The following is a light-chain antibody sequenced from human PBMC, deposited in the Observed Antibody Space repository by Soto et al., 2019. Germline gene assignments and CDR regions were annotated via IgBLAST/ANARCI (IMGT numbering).Light chain of an antibody. Sequence: ERVMTQSPATLSVSPGERATLSCRASQSVSSDLAWYQQKPGQAPRLLIYGASTRATGIPARFSGSGSGTEFTLTISSLQSEDFAVYYCQQYHNWPRTFGQGTKLEIK. V-gene: IGKV3-15*01. CDR1: QSVSSD. J-gene: IGKJ2*01. CDR2: GAS. CDR3: QQYHNWPRT.